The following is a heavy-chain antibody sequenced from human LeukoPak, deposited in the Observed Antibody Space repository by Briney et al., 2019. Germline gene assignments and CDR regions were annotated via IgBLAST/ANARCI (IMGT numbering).Heavy chain of an antibody. J-gene: IGHJ4*02. Sequence: GSLRLSCAASGFTFSNYAMSWVRQAPGQGLEWVSAISGRGDRTYYADSVKGRFTISRDNSKNTLYLQMNSLRAEDTAVYYCARDIKDGSGTLDYWGQGTLVTVSS. D-gene: IGHD3-10*01. V-gene: IGHV3-23*01. CDR1: GFTFSNYA. CDR3: ARDIKDGSGTLDY. CDR2: ISGRGDRT.